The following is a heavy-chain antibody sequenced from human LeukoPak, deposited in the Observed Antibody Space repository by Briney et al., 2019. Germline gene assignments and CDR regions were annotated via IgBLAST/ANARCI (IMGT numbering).Heavy chain of an antibody. V-gene: IGHV1-18*01. CDR3: ARDCSSTSCYLGGADYYYYYGMDV. Sequence: ASVKVSCKASGYTFTSYGIGWVRQAPGQGLEWMGWISAYNGNTNYAQKLQGRVTMTTDTSTSTAYMELRSLRSDDTAVYYCARDCSSTSCYLGGADYYYYYGMDVWGQGTTVTVSS. D-gene: IGHD2-2*01. J-gene: IGHJ6*02. CDR2: ISAYNGNT. CDR1: GYTFTSYG.